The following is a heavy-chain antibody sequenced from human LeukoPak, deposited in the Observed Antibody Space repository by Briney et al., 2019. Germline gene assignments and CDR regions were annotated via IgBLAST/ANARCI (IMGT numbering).Heavy chain of an antibody. J-gene: IGHJ3*02. CDR1: GGSISSYY. CDR2: IYYSGST. D-gene: IGHD3-22*01. V-gene: IGHV4-30-4*01. Sequence: SETLPLTCTVSGGSISSYYWSWIRQPPGKGLEWIGYIYYSGSTYYNPSLKSRVTISVDTSKNQFSLKLSSVTAADTAVYYCARDQGYYDSSGSSGAFDIWGQGTMVTVSS. CDR3: ARDQGYYDSSGSSGAFDI.